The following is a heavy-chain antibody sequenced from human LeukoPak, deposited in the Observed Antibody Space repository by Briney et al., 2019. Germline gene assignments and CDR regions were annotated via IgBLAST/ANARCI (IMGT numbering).Heavy chain of an antibody. CDR2: ISGSGGST. CDR3: ARGGSYYYGSGSYRTRYYGMDV. Sequence: GGSLRLSCAASGFTFSSYVVRWVRQAPGKGLEWVSDISGSGGSTYYADSVKGRFTISRDNSKNTLYLQMNSLRAEDTAVYYCARGGSYYYGSGSYRTRYYGMDVWGQGTTVTVSS. D-gene: IGHD3-10*01. CDR1: GFTFSSYV. V-gene: IGHV3-23*01. J-gene: IGHJ6*02.